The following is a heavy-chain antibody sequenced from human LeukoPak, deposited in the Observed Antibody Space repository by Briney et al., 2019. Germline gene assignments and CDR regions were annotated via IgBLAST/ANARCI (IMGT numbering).Heavy chain of an antibody. V-gene: IGHV5-51*01. CDR2: IYPGDSDT. Sequence: GESLKISCKGSGYSFTSYWIGWVRQMPGKGLEWMGIIYPGDSDTRYSPSFQGQVTISADKSISTAYLQWSSLKASDTAMYYCARRHAVAASRGVYYFDYWGQGTLVTVSS. J-gene: IGHJ4*02. D-gene: IGHD6-19*01. CDR1: GYSFTSYW. CDR3: ARRHAVAASRGVYYFDY.